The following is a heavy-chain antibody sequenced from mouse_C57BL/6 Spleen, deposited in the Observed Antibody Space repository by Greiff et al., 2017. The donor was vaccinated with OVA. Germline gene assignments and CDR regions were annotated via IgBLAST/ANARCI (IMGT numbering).Heavy chain of an antibody. V-gene: IGHV1-82*01. CDR3: ASGLRHAMDY. CDR1: GYAFSSSW. J-gene: IGHJ4*01. D-gene: IGHD2-4*01. CDR2: IYPGDGDT. Sequence: VQLQQSGPELVKPGASVKISCKASGYAFSSSWMNWVKQRPGKGLEWIGRIYPGDGDTNYNGKFKGKATLTADKSSSTAYMQLSSLTSEDSAVYFCASGLRHAMDYWGQGTSVTVSS.